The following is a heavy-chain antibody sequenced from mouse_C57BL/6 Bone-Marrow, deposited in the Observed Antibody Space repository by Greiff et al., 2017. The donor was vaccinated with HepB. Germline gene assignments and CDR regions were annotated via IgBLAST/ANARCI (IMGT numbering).Heavy chain of an antibody. V-gene: IGHV14-2*01. CDR1: GFNINDYY. CDR2: IDPEDGET. D-gene: IGHD1-1*01. Sequence: EVQLQESGAELVKPGASVKLSCTASGFNINDYYMHWVKQRTEQGLEWIGRIDPEDGETKYAPKFQGKATITADTASNTAYLQHSSLTSEDTAVYYGARDGNSPYALGYWGQGTSVTVSS. J-gene: IGHJ4*01. CDR3: ARDGNSPYALGY.